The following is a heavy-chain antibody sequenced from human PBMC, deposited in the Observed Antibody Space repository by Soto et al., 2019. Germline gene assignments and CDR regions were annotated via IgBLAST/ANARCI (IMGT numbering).Heavy chain of an antibody. Sequence: GGSLRLSCAASGFTFSSYAMSWVRRAPGKGLEWVSAISGSGGSTYYADSVKGRFTISRDNSKNTLYLQMNSLRAEDTAVYYCAKVSKSPIAARVGWYYFDYWGQGTLVTVSS. CDR3: AKVSKSPIAARVGWYYFDY. CDR2: ISGSGGST. V-gene: IGHV3-23*01. J-gene: IGHJ4*02. CDR1: GFTFSSYA. D-gene: IGHD6-6*01.